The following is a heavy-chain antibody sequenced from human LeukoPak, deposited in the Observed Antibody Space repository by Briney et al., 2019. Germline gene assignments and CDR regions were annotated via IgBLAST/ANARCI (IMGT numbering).Heavy chain of an antibody. CDR1: GFTFGSYS. CDR3: ARDPRDYGYFDY. J-gene: IGHJ4*02. V-gene: IGHV3-48*02. CDR2: ISSSNSII. Sequence: QPGGSLRLSCAASGFTFGSYSMNWVRQAPGKGLEWVSYISSSNSIIYYADSVKGRFTISRDNAKNSLYLQMNSLRDEDTAVYYCARDPRDYGYFDYWGQGTLVTVSS. D-gene: IGHD4-17*01.